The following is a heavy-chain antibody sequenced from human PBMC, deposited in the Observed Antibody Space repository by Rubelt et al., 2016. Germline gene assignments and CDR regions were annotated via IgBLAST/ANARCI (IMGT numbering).Heavy chain of an antibody. V-gene: IGHV3-48*01. Sequence: EVQLVESGGGLVKPGGSLRLSCAASGFTFSSYSMNWVRQAPGKGLEWVSYISSSSSTIYYADSVKGRFTISRDNSKNTLYLQMNSLRAEDTAVYYCAKAPPTVTTSPPFDYWGQGTLVTVSS. CDR2: ISSSSSTI. D-gene: IGHD4-17*01. CDR3: AKAPPTVTTSPPFDY. CDR1: GFTFSSYS. J-gene: IGHJ4*02.